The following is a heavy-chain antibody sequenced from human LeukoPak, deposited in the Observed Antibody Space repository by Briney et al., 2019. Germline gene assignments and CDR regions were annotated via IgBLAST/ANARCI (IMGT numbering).Heavy chain of an antibody. V-gene: IGHV1-46*01. J-gene: IGHJ4*02. D-gene: IGHD3-22*01. CDR1: GYTFISYY. Sequence: GASVKVSCKASGYTFISYYMHWVRQAPGQGLEWMGIINPSGGSTSYAQKFQGRDTMTRDTATSTVYMELSSLRSEDTAVYYCARGYDYYDSSGYYPGAYWGQGTLVTVSS. CDR3: ARGYDYYDSSGYYPGAY. CDR2: INPSGGST.